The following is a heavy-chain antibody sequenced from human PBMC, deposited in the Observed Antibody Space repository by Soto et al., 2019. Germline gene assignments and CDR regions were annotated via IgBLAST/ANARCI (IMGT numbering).Heavy chain of an antibody. V-gene: IGHV3-23*01. CDR1: GFTFISYA. CDR3: AKDADFWSGYWVSYYFDY. Sequence: GLSLRLPCAASGFTFISYARSWVRQETGKGLEWVSAISGSGGSTYYADSVKGRFTISRDNSKNTLYLQMNSLRTEDTAVYYCAKDADFWSGYWVSYYFDYWGQGTLVTVSS. J-gene: IGHJ4*02. D-gene: IGHD3-3*01. CDR2: ISGSGGST.